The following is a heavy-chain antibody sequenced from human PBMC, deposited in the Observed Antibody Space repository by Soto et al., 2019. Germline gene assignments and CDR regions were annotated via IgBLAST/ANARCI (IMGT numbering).Heavy chain of an antibody. CDR1: GFTFGNYG. CDR3: ARSRDGYSFYFYYGMEV. J-gene: IGHJ6*01. D-gene: IGHD4-4*01. Sequence: SLRLSCAASGFTFGNYGMHWFRQSPGKGLEWMALILHDGSAEYYADSVKGRFTISRDNSKSTLYLQMNSLSAEDTGIYYCARSRDGYSFYFYYGMEVWGQGTTVTVSS. V-gene: IGHV3-30*03. CDR2: ILHDGSAE.